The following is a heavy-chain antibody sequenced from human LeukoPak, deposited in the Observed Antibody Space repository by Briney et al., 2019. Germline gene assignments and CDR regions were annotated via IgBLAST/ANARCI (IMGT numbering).Heavy chain of an antibody. D-gene: IGHD3-22*01. J-gene: IGHJ4*02. CDR1: GFTFSSYA. V-gene: IGHV3-23*01. Sequence: PGGSLRLSCAASGFTFSSYAMSWVRQAPGKGLEWVSAISGSGGSTYYADSEKGRFTISRDNSKNTLYLQMNSLRAEDTAVYYCANLGQIPYYYDSSGHFDYWGQGTLVTVSS. CDR3: ANLGQIPYYYDSSGHFDY. CDR2: ISGSGGST.